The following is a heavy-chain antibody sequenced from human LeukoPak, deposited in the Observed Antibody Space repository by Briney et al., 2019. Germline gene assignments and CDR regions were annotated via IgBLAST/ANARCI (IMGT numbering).Heavy chain of an antibody. V-gene: IGHV4-34*01. Sequence: SETLSLTCAVYDGSLSGYYWSWIRQPPGKGLEWIGEINHSGGTNYNPSLKSRVTISVDTSKNQFSLKLSSVTAADTAVYYCARDGVQGLRPKPRNRFDYWGQGTLVTVSS. CDR1: DGSLSGYY. CDR2: INHSGGT. CDR3: ARDGVQGLRPKPRNRFDY. D-gene: IGHD1-14*01. J-gene: IGHJ4*02.